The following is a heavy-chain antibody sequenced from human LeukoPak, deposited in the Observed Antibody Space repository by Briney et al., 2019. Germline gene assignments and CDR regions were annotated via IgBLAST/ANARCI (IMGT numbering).Heavy chain of an antibody. D-gene: IGHD5-24*01. CDR2: IYYSGST. CDR3: ARGPRTHGYAFDI. CDR1: GGSFSGYY. V-gene: IGHV4-59*01. Sequence: PETLSLTCAVYGGSFSGYYWSWIRQPPGKGLEWIGYIYYSGSTNYNPSLKSRVTISVDTSKNQFSLKLSSVTAADTAVYYCARGPRTHGYAFDIWGQGTMVTVSS. J-gene: IGHJ3*02.